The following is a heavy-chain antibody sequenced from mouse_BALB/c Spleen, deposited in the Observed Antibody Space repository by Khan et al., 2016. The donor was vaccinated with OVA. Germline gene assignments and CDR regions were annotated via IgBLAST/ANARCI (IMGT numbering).Heavy chain of an antibody. D-gene: IGHD2-3*01. CDR3: ARPAYDGYYDY. CDR2: ISIYSGST. J-gene: IGHJ2*01. V-gene: IGHV1S137*01. CDR1: GYTFTDYA. Sequence: VQLQESGPELVRPGVSVKISCKGSGYTFTDYAMYWVKQSRSKSLEWIGLISIYSGSTNYNQKFKGKATMTVDKSSSTAYMELARLTSEDSAIYYWARPAYDGYYDYWGQGTTLTVSS.